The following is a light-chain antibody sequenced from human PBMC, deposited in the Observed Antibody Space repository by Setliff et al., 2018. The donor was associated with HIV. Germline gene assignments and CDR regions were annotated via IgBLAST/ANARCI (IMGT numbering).Light chain of an antibody. V-gene: IGLV2-11*01. J-gene: IGLJ1*01. CDR3: CSYAGSYTFV. Sequence: QSVLTQPRSVSGSRGQSVTLSCTGHNSDVGRYDYVSWYQQHPGKAPKLMIYDVSKRPSGVPARFSGFKAGNTASLFIAGLEPEDEADYYCCSYAGSYTFVFGTGTKVTV. CDR1: NSDVGRYDY. CDR2: DVS.